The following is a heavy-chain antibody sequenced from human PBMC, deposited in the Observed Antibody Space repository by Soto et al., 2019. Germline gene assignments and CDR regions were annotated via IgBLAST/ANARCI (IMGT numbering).Heavy chain of an antibody. CDR1: GFSLSNARMG. V-gene: IGHV2-26*01. D-gene: IGHD3-3*01. CDR2: IFSNDEK. CDR3: ARVRFLEWSLPLVDY. Sequence: QVTLKESGPVLVKPTETLTLTCTVSGFSLSNARMGVSWIRQPPGKALEWLAHIFSNDEKSYSTSLKSRLTISKDTSKSQVVITMTNMDPVDTATYYCARVRFLEWSLPLVDYWGQGTLVTVSS. J-gene: IGHJ4*02.